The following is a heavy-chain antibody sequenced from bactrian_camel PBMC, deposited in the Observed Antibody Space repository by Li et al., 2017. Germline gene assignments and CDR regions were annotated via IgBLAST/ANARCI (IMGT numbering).Heavy chain of an antibody. CDR2: TYGFGST. Sequence: HVQPVESGGGSVQAGGSLRLSCAASGYTVRYLRMAWFREAPGKDREGVAATYGFGSTYYADSVKGRFTISQDNAGKKVYLQMNSLKPEDTAMYYCAADRADARRRFIGPPVCLVGRRFQYWGQGTQVTVS. V-gene: IGHV3S53*01. CDR1: GYTVRYLR. J-gene: IGHJ4*01. D-gene: IGHD5*01. CDR3: AADRADARRRFIGPPVCLVGRRFQY.